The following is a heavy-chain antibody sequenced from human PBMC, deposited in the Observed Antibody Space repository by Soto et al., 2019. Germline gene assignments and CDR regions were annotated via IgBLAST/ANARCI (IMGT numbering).Heavy chain of an antibody. Sequence: QVQLQESGPGLVKPSGTLSLTCAVSGGSISSSNWWSWVRQPPGKGLEWIGEIYHSGSTNYKPALMSGDTISVDKSKNQFSLKLSSVTAADTAVYYCAGVVGASYYGMDVWGHGTTVTVSS. CDR3: AGVVGASYYGMDV. V-gene: IGHV4-4*02. J-gene: IGHJ6*02. CDR2: IYHSGST. D-gene: IGHD2-2*01. CDR1: GGSISSSNW.